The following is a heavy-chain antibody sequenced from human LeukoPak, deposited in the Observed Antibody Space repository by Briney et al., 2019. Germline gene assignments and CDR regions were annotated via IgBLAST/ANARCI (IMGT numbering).Heavy chain of an antibody. J-gene: IGHJ4*02. CDR2: ISGNSSSI. CDR1: GFTFSTYS. CDR3: ARVSVFGTREYFDY. D-gene: IGHD6-13*01. V-gene: IGHV3-48*02. Sequence: GGSLRLSCAASGFTFSTYSMNWVRRVPGKGLEWVSYISGNSSSIYDADSVKGRFTISRDNAKNSLYLQMNSLRDEDTAVYYCARVSVFGTREYFDYWGQGTLVTVSS.